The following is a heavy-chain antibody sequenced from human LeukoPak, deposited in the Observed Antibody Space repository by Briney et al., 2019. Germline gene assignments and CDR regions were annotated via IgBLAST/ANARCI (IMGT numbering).Heavy chain of an antibody. J-gene: IGHJ4*02. CDR1: GGSFSGHY. CDR3: AREGGSYRPLDY. Sequence: SETLSLTCAVYGGSFSGHYWSWIRQPPGKGLEWIGEINHSGSTNYNPSLKSRVTISVDTSKKQFSLKVSSVTAADTAVYYCAREGGSYRPLDYSGQGTLVTVSS. D-gene: IGHD3-16*02. CDR2: INHSGST. V-gene: IGHV4-34*01.